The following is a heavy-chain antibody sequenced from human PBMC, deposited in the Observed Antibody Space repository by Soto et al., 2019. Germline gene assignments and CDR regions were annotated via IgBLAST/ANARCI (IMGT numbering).Heavy chain of an antibody. V-gene: IGHV1-18*01. Sequence: ASVKVSCKASGYTFTSYAMHWVRQAPGQRLEWMGWISAYNGNTNYAQKLQGRVTMTTDTSTSTAYMELRSLRSDDTAVYYCARALRPLIWDAFDIWGQGTMVTVSS. CDR2: ISAYNGNT. CDR3: ARALRPLIWDAFDI. D-gene: IGHD6-6*01. J-gene: IGHJ3*02. CDR1: GYTFTSYA.